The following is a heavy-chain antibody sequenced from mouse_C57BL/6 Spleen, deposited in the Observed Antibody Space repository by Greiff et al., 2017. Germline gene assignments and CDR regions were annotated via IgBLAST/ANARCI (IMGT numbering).Heavy chain of an antibody. CDR3: ANWDAY. J-gene: IGHJ2*01. V-gene: IGHV1-78*01. D-gene: IGHD4-1*01. CDR1: GYTFTDHT. CDR2: ISPRGGST. Sequence: QVQLQQSDAELVKPGASVKLSCKASGYTFTDHTIHWMKQRPEQGLEWIGEISPRGGSTKYNEKFKGKATLTADKSSSTAYMQLNSLTSDDSAVYFCANWDAYWGQGTTLTVSS.